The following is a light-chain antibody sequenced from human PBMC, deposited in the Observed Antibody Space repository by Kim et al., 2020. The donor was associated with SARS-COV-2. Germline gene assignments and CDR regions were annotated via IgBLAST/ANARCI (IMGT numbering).Light chain of an antibody. V-gene: IGKV1-39*01. CDR3: QQTYTPPYT. CDR1: ESVYLY. Sequence: SASVGDRVNITCRASESVYLYLNWYQQKIGKAPKLLISAASALPTGAPSRFSGSGSGTDFTLMIAGLQPEDFATYFCQQTYTPPYTFGQGTKLEI. CDR2: AAS. J-gene: IGKJ2*01.